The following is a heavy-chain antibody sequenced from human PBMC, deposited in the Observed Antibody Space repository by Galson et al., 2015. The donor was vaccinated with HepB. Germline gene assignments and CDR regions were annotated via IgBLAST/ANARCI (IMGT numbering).Heavy chain of an antibody. Sequence: SVKVSCKASGGTFSSYTISWVRQAPGQGLEWMGRIIPILGIANYAQKFQGRVTITADKSTSTAYMELSSLRSEDTAVYYCARDITPPHSGSYQVGYWGQGTLVTVSS. CDR1: GGTFSSYT. CDR3: ARDITPPHSGSYQVGY. D-gene: IGHD3-10*01. J-gene: IGHJ4*02. CDR2: IIPILGIA. V-gene: IGHV1-69*04.